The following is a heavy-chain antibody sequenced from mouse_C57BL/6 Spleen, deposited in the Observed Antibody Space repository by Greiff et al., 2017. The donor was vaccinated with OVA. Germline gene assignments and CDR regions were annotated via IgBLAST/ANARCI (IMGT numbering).Heavy chain of an antibody. CDR2: INPYNGGT. CDR3: ARILTGTDAMDY. D-gene: IGHD4-1*01. CDR1: GYTFTDYY. J-gene: IGHJ4*01. V-gene: IGHV1-19*01. Sequence: EVKLMESGPVLVKPGASVKMSCKASGYTFTDYYMNWVKQSHGKSLEWIGVINPYNGGTSYNQKFKGKATLTVDKSSSTAYMELNSLTSEDSAVYYCARILTGTDAMDYWGQGTSVTVSS.